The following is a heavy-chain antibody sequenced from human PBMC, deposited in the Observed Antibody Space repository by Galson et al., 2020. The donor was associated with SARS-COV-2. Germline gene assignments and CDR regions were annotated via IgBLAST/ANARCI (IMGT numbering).Heavy chain of an antibody. CDR1: GYTLTELS. V-gene: IGHV1-24*01. D-gene: IGHD3-22*01. CDR3: ATGSAYYYDSSGYRPFDY. CDR2: FDPEDGET. J-gene: IGHJ4*02. Sequence: ASVKVSCKVSGYTLTELSMHWVRQAPGKGLEWMGGFDPEDGETIYAQKFQGRVTMTQDTSTDTAYMELSSLRSEDTAVYYCATGSAYYYDSSGYRPFDYWGQGTLVTVSS.